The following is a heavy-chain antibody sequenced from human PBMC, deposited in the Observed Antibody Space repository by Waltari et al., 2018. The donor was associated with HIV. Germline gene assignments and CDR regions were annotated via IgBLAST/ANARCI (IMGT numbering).Heavy chain of an antibody. CDR2: IYTSGTT. CDR1: GGSISSGSYY. D-gene: IGHD6-19*01. J-gene: IGHJ6*02. CDR3: ARDSSGGYRGYYYYGMDV. Sequence: QVQLQESGPGLVKPSQTLSLTCTVSGGSISSGSYYWSWIRQPAGKGLEWLGRIYTSGTTNNNPSLKSRVTISVDTSKTQFSLKLSSVTAADTAVYYCARDSSGGYRGYYYYGMDVWGQGTTVTVSS. V-gene: IGHV4-61*02.